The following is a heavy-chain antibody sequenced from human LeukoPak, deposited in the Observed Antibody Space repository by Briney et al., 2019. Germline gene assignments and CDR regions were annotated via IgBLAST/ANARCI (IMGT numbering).Heavy chain of an antibody. CDR3: AKSLTRTTVTDFGY. J-gene: IGHJ4*02. CDR2: ISGSGGST. V-gene: IGHV3-23*01. Sequence: AGGSLRLSCAASGFTFTSYAMSWVRQAPGKGLEWVSAISGSGGSTYYADSVKGRFTISRDNSKNTLYLQMNSLRAEDTAVYYCAKSLTRTTVTDFGYWGQGTLVTVSS. CDR1: GFTFTSYA. D-gene: IGHD4-11*01.